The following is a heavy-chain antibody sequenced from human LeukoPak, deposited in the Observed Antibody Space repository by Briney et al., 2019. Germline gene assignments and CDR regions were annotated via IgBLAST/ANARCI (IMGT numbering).Heavy chain of an antibody. J-gene: IGHJ4*02. D-gene: IGHD2-21*01. Sequence: GGSLRLSCAPSGFPLSSYWRGWVRQAPGKGLEWVAKMKQDGSEKYYVDSVKGRFTISRDNAKNSLYLQMNSLRAEDTAVYYCARDLIYCGGDCYDYWGQGTLVTVSS. CDR1: GFPLSSYW. V-gene: IGHV3-7*01. CDR2: MKQDGSEK. CDR3: ARDLIYCGGDCYDY.